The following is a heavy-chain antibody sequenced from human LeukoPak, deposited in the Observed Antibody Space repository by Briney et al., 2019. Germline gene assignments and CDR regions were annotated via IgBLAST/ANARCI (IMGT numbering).Heavy chain of an antibody. J-gene: IGHJ4*02. CDR3: ARDAVTGPSHFDY. Sequence: ASVKVSCKASGYTFTGYFMHWVRQAPGQGLEWMGWISAYNGNTNYAQKLQGRVTMTTDTSTSTAYMELRSLRSDDTAVYYCARDAVTGPSHFDYWGQGTLVTVSS. V-gene: IGHV1-18*01. CDR1: GYTFTGYF. D-gene: IGHD2-21*02. CDR2: ISAYNGNT.